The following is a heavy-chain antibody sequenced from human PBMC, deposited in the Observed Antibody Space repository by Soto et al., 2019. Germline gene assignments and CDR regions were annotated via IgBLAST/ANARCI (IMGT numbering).Heavy chain of an antibody. J-gene: IGHJ4*02. CDR3: AREEIVATISPFDY. CDR2: IWYDGSNK. D-gene: IGHD5-12*01. V-gene: IGHV3-33*01. CDR1: GFTFSSYG. Sequence: PGGSLRLSCAASGFTFSSYGVHWVRQAPGKGLEWVAVIWYDGSNKYYADSVKGRFTISRDNSKNTLYLQMNSLRAEDTAVYYCAREEIVATISPFDYWGQGTLVTVSS.